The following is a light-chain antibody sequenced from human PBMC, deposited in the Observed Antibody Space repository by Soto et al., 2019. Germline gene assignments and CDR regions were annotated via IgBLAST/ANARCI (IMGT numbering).Light chain of an antibody. V-gene: IGKV1-39*01. Sequence: HMTQSPSSLSASVGDRVTITCRAGQSIGSHLHWYEQKPGKAPKPLIYAASSLQSGVPSRFSGSGFGTDFTLTISSLQPEDSATYYCQQSHSTPITFGQGTRLEIK. CDR1: QSIGSH. CDR3: QQSHSTPIT. J-gene: IGKJ5*01. CDR2: AAS.